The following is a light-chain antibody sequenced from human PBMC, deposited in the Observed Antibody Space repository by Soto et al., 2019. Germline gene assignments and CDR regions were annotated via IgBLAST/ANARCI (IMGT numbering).Light chain of an antibody. J-gene: IGKJ2*01. CDR3: RQRCKSSRST. Sequence: DIQMTQSPSFLSASVGDRVTITCRASQRIDNFLNWYQQKPGKAPKLLIYGASSLQSGVPSRFSGSGSAAHLAVATTSLHPQDSATYNCRQRCKSSRSTLGQRAK. CDR1: QRIDNF. CDR2: GAS. V-gene: IGKV1-39*01.